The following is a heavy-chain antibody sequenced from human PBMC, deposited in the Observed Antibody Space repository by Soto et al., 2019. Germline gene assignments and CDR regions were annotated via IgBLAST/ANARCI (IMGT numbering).Heavy chain of an antibody. CDR3: ARVYYSNLPYYLYDMDV. CDR1: GCTCIDHY. V-gene: IGHV3-11*04. Sequence: GGPIRLRWAASGCTCIDHYIRWISQAPGKGLEWISSSSPSGTSIYYADSVKGRFTLSRDNAKNSLYLQMNSLRAEDTAVYFCARVYYSNLPYYLYDMDVWGQGTTVTVSS. D-gene: IGHD4-4*01. J-gene: IGHJ6*02. CDR2: SSPSGTSI.